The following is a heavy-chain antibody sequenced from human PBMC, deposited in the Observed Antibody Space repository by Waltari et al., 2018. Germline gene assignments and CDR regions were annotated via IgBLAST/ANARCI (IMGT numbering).Heavy chain of an antibody. CDR2: ISNDGRTT. CDR1: RFTLRRFW. D-gene: IGHD2-2*01. CDR3: ARDSSHLPAAFDN. V-gene: IGHV3-74*01. Sequence: EVALVQSGGGLVHPGGSLRLPCAASRFTLRRFWMQWVRQVPGQGRVWVSRISNDGRTTDYTDAVKGRFTISRDNAKDTSYLQMNSLRAEDTAVYYCARDSSHLPAAFDNWGQGTLVTVSS. J-gene: IGHJ4*02.